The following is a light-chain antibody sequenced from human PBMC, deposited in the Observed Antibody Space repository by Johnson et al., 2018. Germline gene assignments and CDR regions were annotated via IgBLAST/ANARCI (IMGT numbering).Light chain of an antibody. CDR3: GTWDSSLSAGNV. Sequence: QSVLTQPPSVSAAPGQKVTISCSGSSSNIGNNYVSWYQQLPGTAPKLLIYENNKRPSGIPDRFSGSKSGTSATLGITGLQTGDEADYYCGTWDSSLSAGNVFVTGNKVTGL. V-gene: IGLV1-51*02. CDR2: ENN. J-gene: IGLJ1*01. CDR1: SSNIGNNY.